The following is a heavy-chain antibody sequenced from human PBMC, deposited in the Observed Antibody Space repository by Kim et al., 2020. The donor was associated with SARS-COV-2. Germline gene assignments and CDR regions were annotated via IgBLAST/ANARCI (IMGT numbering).Heavy chain of an antibody. CDR1: GFTFSSYW. D-gene: IGHD6-13*01. CDR3: AREGYSSSWYVLGGYYYGMDV. Sequence: GGSLRLSCAASGFTFSSYWMHWVRQAPGKGLVWVSRINSDGSSTSYADSVKGRFNISRDNAKNTLYLQMNSLRAEDTAVYYCAREGYSSSWYVLGGYYYGMDVWGQGTTVTVSS. V-gene: IGHV3-74*01. CDR2: INSDGSST. J-gene: IGHJ6*02.